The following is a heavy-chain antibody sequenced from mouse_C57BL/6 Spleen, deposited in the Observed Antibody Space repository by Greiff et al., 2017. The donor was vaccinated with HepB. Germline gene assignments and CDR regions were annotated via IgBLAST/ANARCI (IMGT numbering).Heavy chain of an antibody. CDR2: IDPSDSYT. Sequence: QVQLQQPGAELVKPGASVKLSCKASGYTFTSYWMQWVKQRPGQGLEWIGEIDPSDSYTNYNQKFKGKATLTVDTSSSTAYMQLSSLTSEDSAVYYCAGTALMDYWGQGTSATVSS. V-gene: IGHV1-50*01. CDR3: AGTALMDY. D-gene: IGHD3-3*01. CDR1: GYTFTSYW. J-gene: IGHJ4*01.